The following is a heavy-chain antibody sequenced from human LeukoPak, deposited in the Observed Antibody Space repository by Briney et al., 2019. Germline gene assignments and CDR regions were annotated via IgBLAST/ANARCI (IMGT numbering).Heavy chain of an antibody. D-gene: IGHD2-21*02. J-gene: IGHJ4*02. V-gene: IGHV4-34*01. CDR3: ARGTTVVVTAIPHAHHFDY. CDR2: INHSGST. Sequence: SETLSLTCAVYGGSFSGYYWSWIRQPPGKGLEWIGEINHSGSTNYNPSLKSRVTISVDTSKNQFSLKLSSVTAADTAVYYCARGTTVVVTAIPHAHHFDYWGQGTLVTVSS. CDR1: GGSFSGYY.